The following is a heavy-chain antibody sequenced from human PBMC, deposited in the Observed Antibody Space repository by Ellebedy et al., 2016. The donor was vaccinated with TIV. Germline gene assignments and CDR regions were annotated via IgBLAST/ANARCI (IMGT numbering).Heavy chain of an antibody. J-gene: IGHJ4*02. CDR3: ARDGNQLDY. CDR2: IVGSGAE. Sequence: GESLKISCAASGFTFSPYAMAWVRQAPGKGLEWVSGIVGSGAEKYADSVKGRFTISRDNAKNLLYLQMNRLRDEDTAVYYCARDGNQLDYWGQGTLVIVSS. V-gene: IGHV3-69-1*01. CDR1: GFTFSPYA. D-gene: IGHD1-1*01.